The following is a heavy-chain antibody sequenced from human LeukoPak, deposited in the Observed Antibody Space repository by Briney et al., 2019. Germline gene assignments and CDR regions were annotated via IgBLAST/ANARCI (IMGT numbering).Heavy chain of an antibody. CDR1: GFTFNSYA. J-gene: IGHJ4*02. Sequence: GGSLTLSCAAYGFTFNSYAMYWVRQAPGKGLEWVSGIFGSGGSAHYADSVKGRFTISRDNSKNTVYLQMSSVRAEDTAVYYCAKTTTGYSSGRYPGWPADYWGQGSLVTVSS. CDR3: AKTTTGYSSGRYPGWPADY. CDR2: IFGSGGSA. D-gene: IGHD6-19*01. V-gene: IGHV3-23*01.